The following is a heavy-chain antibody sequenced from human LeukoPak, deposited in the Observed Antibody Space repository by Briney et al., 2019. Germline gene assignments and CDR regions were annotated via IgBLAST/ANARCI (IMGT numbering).Heavy chain of an antibody. CDR3: ARSLVLRFLEWRLDWFDP. J-gene: IGHJ5*02. CDR1: GGTFSSYA. D-gene: IGHD3-3*01. V-gene: IGHV1-69*05. Sequence: GASVKVSCKASGGTFSSYAVSWVRQAPGQGLEWMGGIIPIFGTANYAQKFQGRVTITTDESTSTAYMELSSLRSEDTAVYYCARSLVLRFLEWRLDWFDPWGQGTLVTVSS. CDR2: IIPIFGTA.